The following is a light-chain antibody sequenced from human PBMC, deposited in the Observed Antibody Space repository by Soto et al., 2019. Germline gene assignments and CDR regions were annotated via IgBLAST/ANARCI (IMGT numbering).Light chain of an antibody. Sequence: EIVMTQSPATLSVSPGESATLSCRASQSISSELAWYQQKPGQPPRLLIYGASTRATGVPARFTGSGSGSDFTLPICVLQSEDFAVYYCQQGHNWPLTFGQGTRLEI. CDR2: GAS. J-gene: IGKJ2*01. CDR1: QSISSE. CDR3: QQGHNWPLT. V-gene: IGKV3-15*01.